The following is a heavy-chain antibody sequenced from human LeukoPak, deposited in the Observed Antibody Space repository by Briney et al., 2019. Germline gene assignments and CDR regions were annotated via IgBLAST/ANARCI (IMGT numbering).Heavy chain of an antibody. V-gene: IGHV3-48*04. CDR1: GFIVSTNY. D-gene: IGHD3-3*01. CDR3: ARDLFNRDAFDI. CDR2: VSSSSTAI. J-gene: IGHJ3*02. Sequence: GGSLRLSCAASGFIVSTNYMSWVRQAPGMGLEWVASVSSSSTAIYYSDSVKGRFSISRDNAKNSLSLQMNSLRAEDTALYYCARDLFNRDAFDIWGPGTMVTVSS.